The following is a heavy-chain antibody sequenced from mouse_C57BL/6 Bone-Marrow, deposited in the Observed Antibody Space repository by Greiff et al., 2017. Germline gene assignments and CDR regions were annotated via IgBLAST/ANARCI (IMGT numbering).Heavy chain of an antibody. J-gene: IGHJ4*01. Sequence: QVQLQQSGAELVKPGASVKISCKASGYAFSSYWMNWVKQRPGKGLEWIGQIYPGDGDTNSNGKFKGKATLTADKSSSTAYMQLSSLTSEDSAVYFCARSTTVVAPYYAMDYWGQGTSVTVSS. CDR1: GYAFSSYW. CDR3: ARSTTVVAPYYAMDY. V-gene: IGHV1-80*01. CDR2: IYPGDGDT. D-gene: IGHD1-1*01.